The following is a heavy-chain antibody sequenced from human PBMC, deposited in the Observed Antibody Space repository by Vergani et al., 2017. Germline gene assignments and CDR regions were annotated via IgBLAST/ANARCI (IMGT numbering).Heavy chain of an antibody. CDR1: GFSFRGHG. CDR3: AKDLSYSTAWPHFDS. D-gene: IGHD4-11*01. Sequence: VQPGRSLTLSCVASGFSFRGHGMHWVRQAPGKGLEWVAMISYDGDRRDYGDFAKGRFTISRDSSKTVYLQMNSLRVEDTAMYFCAKDLSYSTAWPHFDSLGQGTLVTVSS. J-gene: IGHJ4*02. CDR2: ISYDGDRR. V-gene: IGHV3-30*18.